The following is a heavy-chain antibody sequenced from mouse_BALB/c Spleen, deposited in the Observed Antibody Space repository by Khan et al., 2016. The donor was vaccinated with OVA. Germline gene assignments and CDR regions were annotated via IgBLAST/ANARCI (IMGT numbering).Heavy chain of an antibody. V-gene: IGHV1-18*01. CDR1: GYSFTDYP. CDR2: IHPYTGDT. CDR3: ERAGHEEVAD. Sequence: VQLQQSGPELVKPGASMQISCQASGYSFTDYPLNWVKPRLGRNLEWIGLIHPYTGDTISNQQFKGKATFAVDKSSRTAYMALLCLTFEDTDVYQCERAGHEEVADWGQGTLVT. D-gene: IGHD3-1*01. J-gene: IGHJ3*01.